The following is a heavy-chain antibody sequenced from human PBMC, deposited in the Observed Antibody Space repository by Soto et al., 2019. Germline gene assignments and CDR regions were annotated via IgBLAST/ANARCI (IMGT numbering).Heavy chain of an antibody. J-gene: IGHJ3*02. CDR3: AKDQKSGQLVPWESRSRDAFDI. CDR1: GFTLRPYA. V-gene: IGHV3-23*01. D-gene: IGHD6-6*01. Sequence: GGSLRLSCGASGFTLRPYAMSWVRQGPGKGLEWVSAISGSDDCTYYADSVKGRFTISRDNSKNTLYLKMNSLRAEDTAVYYCAKDQKSGQLVPWESRSRDAFDIWGQGTMVTVSS. CDR2: ISGSDDCT.